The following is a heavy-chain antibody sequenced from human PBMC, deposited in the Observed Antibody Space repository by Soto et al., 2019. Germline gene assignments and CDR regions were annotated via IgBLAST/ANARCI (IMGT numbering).Heavy chain of an antibody. J-gene: IGHJ4*02. CDR3: ARGPLE. V-gene: IGHV1-2*02. CDR1: GYTFTGYY. CDR2: IDPDTGDT. Sequence: QVRLVQSGAEVKKPGASVKVSCKASGYTFTGYYLHWVRQAPGRGPEWMGRIDPDTGDTDSSHKYHGRVTLTRDTAIDTAYMEVTGLTLYDTATYYGARGPLEWGQVTLVTVSS.